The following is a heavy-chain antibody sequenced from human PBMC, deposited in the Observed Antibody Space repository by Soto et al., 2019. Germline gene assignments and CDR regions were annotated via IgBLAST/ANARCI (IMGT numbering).Heavy chain of an antibody. CDR3: ARDLLVFDSSGFHF. J-gene: IGHJ4*03. Sequence: QVQLQESGPGLVKASQTLSLNCTVSGDPIGSGDFYWTWIRQTPGRGLEWLGHIYHSGTTAYNPSLWNRMSISIATSRNVFSLSLASVTVADTAMYFCARDLLVFDSSGFHFWGRGILVSVAS. CDR1: GDPIGSGDFY. CDR2: IYHSGTT. D-gene: IGHD3-22*01. V-gene: IGHV4-30-4*01.